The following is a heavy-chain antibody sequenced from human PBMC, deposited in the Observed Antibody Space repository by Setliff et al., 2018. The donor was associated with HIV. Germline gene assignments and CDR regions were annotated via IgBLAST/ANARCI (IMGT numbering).Heavy chain of an antibody. CDR3: ARGLSTLKGFDS. CDR2: IYTSGSP. V-gene: IGHV4-39*01. J-gene: IGHJ5*01. CDR1: GGSISSSSHY. Sequence: SETLSLTCTVSGGSISSSSHYWGWIRQPPGKGLEWIGSIYTSGSPNYNPSLKSRVTISIDTSKGQFSLNVTSVTASDTAVYFCARGLSTLKGFDSWGQGTLVTVSS. D-gene: IGHD2-2*01.